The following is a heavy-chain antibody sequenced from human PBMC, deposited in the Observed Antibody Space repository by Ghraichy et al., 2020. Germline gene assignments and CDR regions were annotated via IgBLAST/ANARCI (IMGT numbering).Heavy chain of an antibody. CDR3: ARDKGLWPDYYYGMDV. CDR1: GFTFSSYS. V-gene: IGHV3-21*01. J-gene: IGHJ6*02. Sequence: GGSLRLSCAASGFTFSSYSMNWVRQAPGKGLEWVSSISSSSSYIYYADSVKGRFTISRDNAKNSLYLQMNSLRAEDTAVYYCARDKGLWPDYYYGMDVWGQGPTVTVSS. D-gene: IGHD2-21*01. CDR2: ISSSSSYI.